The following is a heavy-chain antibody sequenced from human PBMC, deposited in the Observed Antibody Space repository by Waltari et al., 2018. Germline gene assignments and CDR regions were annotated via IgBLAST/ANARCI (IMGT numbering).Heavy chain of an antibody. V-gene: IGHV4-34*01. CDR2: VHQSGGP. Sequence: QVQLQQWGAGLLEPSETLSLTCAVYGGSFCGYYWAWLRQSPGKGLQFIGEVHQSGGPNYNPSLGSRVTSSLDMSKNQFSLKLTSVTAADTAMYFCARGETGNFFFDDWGQGSQVTVSS. D-gene: IGHD7-27*01. CDR1: GGSFCGYY. CDR3: ARGETGNFFFDD. J-gene: IGHJ4*02.